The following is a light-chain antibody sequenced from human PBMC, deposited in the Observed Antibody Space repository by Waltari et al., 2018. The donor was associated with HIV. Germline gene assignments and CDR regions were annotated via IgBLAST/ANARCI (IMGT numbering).Light chain of an antibody. J-gene: IGKJ1*01. CDR1: RNIKNN. V-gene: IGKV3D-15*01. CDR2: GAS. CDR3: QQYYDWPRT. Sequence: EVVMTQSPATLSVSPGERATLSCRASRNIKNNLAWYQQNPGQAPRLLIHGASTAGSGVSCSFSGSGAGTDVTLTISSLQSEDIAVYDCQQYYDWPRTFGQGTKV.